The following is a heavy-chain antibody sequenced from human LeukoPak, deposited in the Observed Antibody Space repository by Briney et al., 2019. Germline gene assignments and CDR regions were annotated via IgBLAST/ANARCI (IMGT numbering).Heavy chain of an antibody. J-gene: IGHJ4*02. D-gene: IGHD3-3*01. V-gene: IGHV1-2*02. CDR2: FSPNSGAT. Sequence: ASVKVSCKASGYTFTAYYIHWVRQAPGQGLEWMGWFSPNSGATNNAERFQGRLTMSGDTSISTAYMELSSLRSDDTAVYYCARGVHFGVVSYWGQGTLVTVSS. CDR1: GYTFTAYY. CDR3: ARGVHFGVVSY.